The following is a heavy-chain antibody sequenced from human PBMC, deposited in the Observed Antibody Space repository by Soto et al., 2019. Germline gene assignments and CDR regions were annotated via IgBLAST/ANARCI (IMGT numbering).Heavy chain of an antibody. CDR2: ISYDGSKK. CDR1: GFTFGSYG. D-gene: IGHD3-22*01. J-gene: IGHJ6*02. CDR3: AKAIENYSNAYYKPFYYFGVDV. Sequence: GGSLRLSCAASGFTFGSYGMHWVRQAPGKGLEWVAGISYDGSKKYYGESVKGRFTISSDNSKNALYLQMNSLRVEDTAVYYCAKAIENYSNAYYKPFYYFGVDVWGQGTTVTVSS. V-gene: IGHV3-30*18.